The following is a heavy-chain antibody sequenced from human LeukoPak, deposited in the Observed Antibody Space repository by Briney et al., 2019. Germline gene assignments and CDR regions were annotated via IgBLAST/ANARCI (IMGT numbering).Heavy chain of an antibody. D-gene: IGHD2-8*01. Sequence: PGGSLRLYCAASGFTFSNYAMSWVRQAPGKGLKWISGITGGRSTYYADSVKGRFTISRDNSKNTLYLQMNSLRAEDTAVYYCARVSYDDCTNGVCYPNWFDPWGQGTLVTVSS. V-gene: IGHV3-23*01. J-gene: IGHJ5*02. CDR2: ITGGRST. CDR1: GFTFSNYA. CDR3: ARVSYDDCTNGVCYPNWFDP.